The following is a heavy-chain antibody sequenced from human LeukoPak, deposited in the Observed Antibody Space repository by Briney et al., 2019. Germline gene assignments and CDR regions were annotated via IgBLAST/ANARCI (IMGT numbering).Heavy chain of an antibody. CDR2: IFSSGPT. CDR3: AISGLGFGEFRGLDY. Sequence: PGGSLRLSCAASGFTVNRNYINWVRQAPGKGLEWVSVIFSSGPTYYADSVKGRFTISRDTSKNALYLQMNSLRVEDTAVYYCAISGLGFGEFRGLDYWGQGTLVTVSS. J-gene: IGHJ4*02. V-gene: IGHV3-53*01. D-gene: IGHD3-10*01. CDR1: GFTVNRNY.